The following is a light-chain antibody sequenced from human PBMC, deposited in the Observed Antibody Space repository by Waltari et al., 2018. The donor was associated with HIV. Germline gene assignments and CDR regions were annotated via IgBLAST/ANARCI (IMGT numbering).Light chain of an antibody. CDR3: QHYGGSSWT. CDR1: QSVSNAY. CDR2: GTS. J-gene: IGKJ1*01. V-gene: IGKV3-20*01. Sequence: EIVLTQSPGTLSLSQGERATLACRASQSVSNAYLTWYQQRRGQAPRLLIYGTSIRATGIPDRFSGSVSGTDFTLTIGRLEPEDFAVYYCQHYGGSSWTFGQGTEVEIK.